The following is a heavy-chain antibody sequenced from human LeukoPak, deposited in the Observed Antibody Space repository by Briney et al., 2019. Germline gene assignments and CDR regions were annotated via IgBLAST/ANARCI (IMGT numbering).Heavy chain of an antibody. Sequence: ASVKVSCKASGYTFTGYYMHWVRQAPGQGLEWMGWINPNSGGTNYAQKFQGRVTMTRDTSISTAYMELSRLRSDDTAVYYCARVRVGRTHRVGATDLDYWGQGTLVTVSS. J-gene: IGHJ4*02. CDR2: INPNSGGT. D-gene: IGHD1-26*01. V-gene: IGHV1-2*02. CDR1: GYTFTGYY. CDR3: ARVRVGRTHRVGATDLDY.